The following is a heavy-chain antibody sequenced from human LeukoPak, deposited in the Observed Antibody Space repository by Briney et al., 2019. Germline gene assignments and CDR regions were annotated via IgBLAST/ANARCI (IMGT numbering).Heavy chain of an antibody. V-gene: IGHV1-2*02. J-gene: IGHJ3*02. D-gene: IGHD6-13*01. CDR2: INPNSGGT. CDR3: ARSPGIAAAEAFDI. Sequence: GASVKVSCKASGYTSTGDYMHWVRQAPGQGLEWMGWINPNSGGTNYAQKFQGRVTMTRDTSISTAYMELSRLRSDDTAVYYCARSPGIAAAEAFDIWGQGTMVTVSS. CDR1: GYTSTGDY.